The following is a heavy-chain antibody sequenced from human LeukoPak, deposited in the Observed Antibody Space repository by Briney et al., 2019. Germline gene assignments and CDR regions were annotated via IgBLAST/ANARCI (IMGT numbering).Heavy chain of an antibody. CDR3: TRDFDFSSAI. CDR2: ISPDGSTT. D-gene: IGHD3-3*01. Sequence: GGSLRLSCVASGFTFGKYWISWVRQAPGKGLVWVSRISPDGSTTGHADSVKGRFTTSRDNAKNTLFLQMNSLRAEDTAVYYCTRDFDFSSAIWGQGTLVTVSS. CDR1: GFTFGKYW. V-gene: IGHV3-74*01. J-gene: IGHJ4*02.